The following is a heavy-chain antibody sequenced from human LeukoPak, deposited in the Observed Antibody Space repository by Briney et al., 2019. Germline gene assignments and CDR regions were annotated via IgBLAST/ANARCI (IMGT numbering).Heavy chain of an antibody. Sequence: PGTSLRLSCAASGFTFGGYGMHWVRQAPGKGLVWVAVIWYDGSNSYYTESVKGRFTTSRDNSKKTLYLQMNSLRAQDKAMFYCGGYRGVVVPADLGPPPPWFDPWGQGSLVIVSS. D-gene: IGHD2-2*01. CDR1: GFTFGGYG. CDR3: GGYRGVVVPADLGPPPPWFDP. CDR2: IWYDGSNS. V-gene: IGHV3-33*03. J-gene: IGHJ5*02.